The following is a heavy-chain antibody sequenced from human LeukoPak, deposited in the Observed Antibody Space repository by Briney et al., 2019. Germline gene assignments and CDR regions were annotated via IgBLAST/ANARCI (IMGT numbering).Heavy chain of an antibody. Sequence: TLSLTCAVSGGSFSSGGYYWSWIRHHPGKGLEWLACISYSGIAYYNPSLKSRLTISVDTSKNQFSLELSSVTAADTALYYCARVLYDYYFDYWGQGTLVTVSS. D-gene: IGHD2/OR15-2a*01. J-gene: IGHJ4*02. CDR2: ISYSGIA. CDR1: GGSFSSGGYY. V-gene: IGHV4-31*11. CDR3: ARVLYDYYFDY.